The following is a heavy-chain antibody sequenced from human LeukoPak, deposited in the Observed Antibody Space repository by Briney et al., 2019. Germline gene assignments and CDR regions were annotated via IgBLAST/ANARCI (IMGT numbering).Heavy chain of an antibody. J-gene: IGHJ5*02. V-gene: IGHV3-30*04. CDR2: TSYDGSKK. CDR3: TRNPEMQYWFDP. CDR1: GFTFRAHS. Sequence: QTGGSLRLSCAASGFTFRAHSMHWVRQTPGKGLEWVAFTSYDGSKKYYGDSVKGRFTISRDNSKNTLYLQMSTLRAEDTGVYYCTRNPEMQYWFDPWGQGTLVTVSS. D-gene: IGHD2/OR15-2a*01.